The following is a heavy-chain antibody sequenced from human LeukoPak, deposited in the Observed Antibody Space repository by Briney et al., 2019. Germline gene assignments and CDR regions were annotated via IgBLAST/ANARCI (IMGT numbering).Heavy chain of an antibody. J-gene: IGHJ5*02. V-gene: IGHV1-46*01. Sequence: GASVKVSCKASGYTFTSYYMHWVRQAPGRGLEWMGIINPSGGSTSYAQKFQGRVTMTRDTSTSTVYMELSSLRSEDTAVYYCARDLGYCSSTSCYPFGWFDPWGQGTLVTVSS. CDR2: INPSGGST. CDR1: GYTFTSYY. CDR3: ARDLGYCSSTSCYPFGWFDP. D-gene: IGHD2-2*01.